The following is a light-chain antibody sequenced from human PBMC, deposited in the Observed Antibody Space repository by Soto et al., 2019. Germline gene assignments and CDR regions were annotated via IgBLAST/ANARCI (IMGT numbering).Light chain of an antibody. CDR3: TSYTSYSTLDV. Sequence: QSALTQPASVSGSPGQSITISCTGTSSDVGGYNYVSWYQQHPDKAPKLMIYEVSNRPSGVSSRFSGSKSGHTASLTISGLQSDDEADYFCTSYTSYSTLDVFGTGTKVTVL. CDR2: EVS. CDR1: SSDVGGYNY. J-gene: IGLJ1*01. V-gene: IGLV2-14*01.